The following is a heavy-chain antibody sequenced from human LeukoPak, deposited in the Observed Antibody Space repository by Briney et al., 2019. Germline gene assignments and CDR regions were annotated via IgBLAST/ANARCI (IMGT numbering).Heavy chain of an antibody. V-gene: IGHV4-39*01. D-gene: IGHD6-19*01. Sequence: SETLSLTCTVSGGSISSSIYYWGWIRQPPGKGLEWIGSIYYSGSTYYNPSLKSRVTISVDTSKNQFSLKLSSVTAADTAVYYCANGWYSDYWGQGTLVTVSS. CDR3: ANGWYSDY. CDR2: IYYSGST. J-gene: IGHJ4*02. CDR1: GGSISSSIYY.